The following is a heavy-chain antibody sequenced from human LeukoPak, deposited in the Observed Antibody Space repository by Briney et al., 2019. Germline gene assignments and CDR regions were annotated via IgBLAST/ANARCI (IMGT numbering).Heavy chain of an antibody. D-gene: IGHD3-3*01. CDR2: IMSDGTGI. Sequence: PGWSLRLSCTTSGFSFSNYWMYWVRQAPGKGLMWVSRIMSDGTGITYTDSVEGRFTISRDNAKNTVCLQMNSLRDDDTAVYYCVREQTIDYWGQGTLVTVSS. CDR1: GFSFSNYW. CDR3: VREQTIDY. J-gene: IGHJ4*02. V-gene: IGHV3-74*01.